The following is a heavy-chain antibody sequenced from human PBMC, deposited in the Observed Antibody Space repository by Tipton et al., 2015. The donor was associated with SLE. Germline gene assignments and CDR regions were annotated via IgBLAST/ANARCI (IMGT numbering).Heavy chain of an antibody. V-gene: IGHV4-31*03. Sequence: TLSITCTVYGDSVTTCAQYWSWFRHHPGQGLEWIGNIFYSGSTYYNPSLESRVTISIDRSQNQFSLRLTSLTAADTAVYYCARQSAVGPGADSWGQGTLVTV. CDR1: GDSVTTCAQY. CDR2: IFYSGST. D-gene: IGHD2-2*01. J-gene: IGHJ4*02. CDR3: ARQSAVGPGADS.